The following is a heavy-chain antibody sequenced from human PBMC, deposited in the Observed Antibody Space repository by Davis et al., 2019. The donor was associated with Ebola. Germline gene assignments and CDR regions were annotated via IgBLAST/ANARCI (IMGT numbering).Heavy chain of an antibody. CDR3: ARGLHGYDRYTALAY. CDR1: GGSFSGNY. Sequence: MPSETLSLTCAVYGGSFSGNYWSWIRQPPWKGLEWIGQINHSGSTNYNPSLKSRVTISVDTSKNQFSLKLSSVTAADTAVYYCARGLHGYDRYTALAYRGQGTLVTVSS. J-gene: IGHJ4*02. D-gene: IGHD5-12*01. V-gene: IGHV4-34*01. CDR2: INHSGST.